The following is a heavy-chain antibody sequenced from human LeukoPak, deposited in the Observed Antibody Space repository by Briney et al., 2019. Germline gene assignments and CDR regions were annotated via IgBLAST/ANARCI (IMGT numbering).Heavy chain of an antibody. D-gene: IGHD3-10*01. CDR2: INPGDSDT. Sequence: GQSLPCSCKGSGYSFTNYWIAWVRQMPGKGLEWMGIINPGDSDTRYSPSFQGQVTISADKSISTAYLQWSSLKASDTAIYYCARAYTVVRRVIPVTYYFDYWGQGTLVTVSS. CDR1: GYSFTNYW. CDR3: ARAYTVVRRVIPVTYYFDY. V-gene: IGHV5-51*01. J-gene: IGHJ4*02.